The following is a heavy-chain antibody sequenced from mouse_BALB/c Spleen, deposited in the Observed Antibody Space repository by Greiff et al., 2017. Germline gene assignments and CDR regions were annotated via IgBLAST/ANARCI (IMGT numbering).Heavy chain of an antibody. CDR3: ARDGYYPLDY. Sequence: EVKLVESGGGLVQPGGSLRLSCATSGFTFTDYYMSWVRQPPGKALEWLGFIRNKANGYTTEYSASVKGRFTISRDNSQSILYLQMNTLRAEDSATYYCARDGYYPLDYWGQGTTLTVSS. J-gene: IGHJ2*01. CDR2: IRNKANGYTT. D-gene: IGHD2-3*01. CDR1: GFTFTDYY. V-gene: IGHV7-3*02.